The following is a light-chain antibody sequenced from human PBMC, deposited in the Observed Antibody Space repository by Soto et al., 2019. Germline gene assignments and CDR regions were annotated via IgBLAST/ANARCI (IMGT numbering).Light chain of an antibody. J-gene: IGKJ1*01. V-gene: IGKV1-5*03. CDR1: QSISGW. CDR2: KTS. CDR3: QYRRA. Sequence: DIQMTQSPSTLSASVGDRVTITCRASQSISGWLAWYQQQPGKAPNLLIYKTSTLQSGVPSRFSGSGSGAEFTLTISSLHPDDFATYYCQYRRAFGQGTKVE.